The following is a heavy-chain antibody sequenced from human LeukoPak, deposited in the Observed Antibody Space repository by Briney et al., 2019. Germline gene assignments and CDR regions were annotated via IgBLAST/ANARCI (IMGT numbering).Heavy chain of an antibody. CDR1: GFTFSNAW. D-gene: IGHD1-26*01. J-gene: IGHJ4*02. CDR3: TTTTGSYRRGGDY. CDR2: IKSKTDGGTT. V-gene: IGHV3-15*01. Sequence: GSLRLSCAASGFTFSNAWMSWVRQAPGKGLEWVGRIKSKTDGGTTDYAAPVKGRFTISRDDSKNTLYLQMNSLKTEDTAVYYCTTTTGSYRRGGDYWGQGTLVTVSS.